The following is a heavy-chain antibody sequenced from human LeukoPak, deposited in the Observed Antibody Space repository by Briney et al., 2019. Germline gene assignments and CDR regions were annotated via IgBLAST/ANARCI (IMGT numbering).Heavy chain of an antibody. CDR2: IYYSGST. V-gene: IGHV4-31*03. CDR1: GGSISSGGYY. Sequence: ETSETLSLTCTVSGGSISSGGYYWSWIRQHPGKGLEWIGYIYYSGSTYYNPSLKSRVTISVDTSKNQFSLKLSSVTAADTAVYYCARAYDSSGYQAYYFDYWGQGTLVTVSS. D-gene: IGHD3-22*01. CDR3: ARAYDSSGYQAYYFDY. J-gene: IGHJ4*02.